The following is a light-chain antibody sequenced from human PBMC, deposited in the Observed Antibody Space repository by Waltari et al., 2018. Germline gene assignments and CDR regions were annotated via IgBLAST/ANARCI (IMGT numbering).Light chain of an antibody. Sequence: QSVLTQPPSVSGAPGQRVTISCTGSGSNIGAGYDVHWYHQVPRTAPKLLIYGSTRRPLGVPDRFFGSTSGTSASLTITGLQAEDEGDYYCQSYDTSLTVVFGGGTKLTVL. CDR1: GSNIGAGYD. V-gene: IGLV1-40*01. CDR3: QSYDTSLTVV. CDR2: GST. J-gene: IGLJ3*02.